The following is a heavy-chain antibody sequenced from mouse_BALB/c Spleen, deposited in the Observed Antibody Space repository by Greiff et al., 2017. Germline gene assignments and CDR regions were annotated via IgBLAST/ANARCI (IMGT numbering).Heavy chain of an antibody. CDR3: VRERGYPDY. J-gene: IGHJ2*01. CDR2: IWTGGGT. CDR1: GFSLTSYD. D-gene: IGHD2-2*01. Sequence: VMLVESGPGLVAPSQSLSITCTVSGFSLTSYDISWIRQPPGKGLEWLGVIWTGGGTNYNSAFMSRLSISKDNSKSQVFLKMNSLQTDDTAIYYCVRERGYPDYWGQGTTLTVSS. V-gene: IGHV2-9-2*01.